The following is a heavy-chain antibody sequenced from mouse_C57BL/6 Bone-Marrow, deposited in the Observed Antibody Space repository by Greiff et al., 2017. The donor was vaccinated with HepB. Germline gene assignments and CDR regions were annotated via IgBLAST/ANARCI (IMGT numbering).Heavy chain of an antibody. CDR3: AIESNYVVGFDY. CDR2: IHPSDSDT. J-gene: IGHJ2*01. D-gene: IGHD2-5*01. Sequence: QVQLKQPGAELVKPGASVKVSCKASGYTFTSYWMHWVKQRPGQGLEWIGRIHPSDSDTNYNQKFKGKATLTVDKSSSTAYMQRSSLTSEDSAVYYCAIESNYVVGFDYWSQGTTLTVSS. V-gene: IGHV1-74*01. CDR1: GYTFTSYW.